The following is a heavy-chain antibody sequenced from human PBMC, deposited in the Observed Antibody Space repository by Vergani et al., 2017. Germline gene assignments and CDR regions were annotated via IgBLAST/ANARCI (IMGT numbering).Heavy chain of an antibody. CDR3: ARGGPRIVVVPAAMVHYYYYYGMDV. D-gene: IGHD2-2*01. CDR2: IIPIFGTA. J-gene: IGHJ6*02. Sequence: QVQLVQSGAEVKKPGSSVKVSCKASGGTFSSYAISWVRQAPGQGLEWMGGIIPIFGTANYAQKFQSRVTITADESTSTAYMELSSLRSEDTAVYYCARGGPRIVVVPAAMVHYYYYYGMDVWGQGTTVTVSS. CDR1: GGTFSSYA. V-gene: IGHV1-69*12.